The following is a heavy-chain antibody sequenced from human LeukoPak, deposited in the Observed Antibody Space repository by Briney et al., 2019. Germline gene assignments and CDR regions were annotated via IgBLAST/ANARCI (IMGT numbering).Heavy chain of an antibody. Sequence: GGSLRLSCAASGFTFSSYGMSWVRQAPGKELEWVSAISGRGGSTYYADSVKGRFTISRDNSKKTVYLQMDSLRAEDTAVYYCARVTSRSGYYFDYWGQGTLVTVSS. CDR1: GFTFSSYG. CDR3: ARVTSRSGYYFDY. D-gene: IGHD1-14*01. CDR2: ISGRGGST. V-gene: IGHV3-23*01. J-gene: IGHJ4*02.